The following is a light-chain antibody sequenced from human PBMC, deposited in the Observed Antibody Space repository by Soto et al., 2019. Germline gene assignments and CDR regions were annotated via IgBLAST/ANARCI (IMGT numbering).Light chain of an antibody. CDR1: QSVSSSY. J-gene: IGKJ4*01. Sequence: EIVLTQSPGTLSLSPGERATLSCRASQSVSSSYLAWYQQKPGQAPRLLIYGASSRATGIPDRFSGSGSGTDFTLTLSRLEPEDFAVYYFQQYGSSPLTFGGGTKGEI. CDR2: GAS. V-gene: IGKV3-20*01. CDR3: QQYGSSPLT.